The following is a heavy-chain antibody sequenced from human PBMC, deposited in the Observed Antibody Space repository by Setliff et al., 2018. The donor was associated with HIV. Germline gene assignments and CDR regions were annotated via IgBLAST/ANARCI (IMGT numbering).Heavy chain of an antibody. Sequence: SETLSLTWTVSGDSMSRHYWSWIRQPPGKGLEFIGNIYSNGNTKYNPSLKSRVIMSVDMSNHQVSLRLSSVTAADTAVYYCARGHEWLRNWGQGMLGTVAS. D-gene: IGHD5-12*01. CDR1: GDSMSRHY. J-gene: IGHJ4*02. CDR3: ARGHEWLRN. CDR2: IYSNGNT. V-gene: IGHV4-59*08.